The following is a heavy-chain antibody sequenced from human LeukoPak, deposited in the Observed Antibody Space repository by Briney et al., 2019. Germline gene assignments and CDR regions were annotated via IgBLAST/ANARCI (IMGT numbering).Heavy chain of an antibody. V-gene: IGHV3-53*01. CDR1: GFTVSSNY. D-gene: IGHD7-27*01. CDR2: IYSGGST. Sequence: AGGSLRLSCAASGFTVSSNYMSWVRQAPGKGLEWVSLIYSGGSTYYADSVKGLFTISRDNSKNTLYLRMNSLRAEDTAVYYCARDSLGMGWFDPWGQGTLVTVSS. CDR3: ARDSLGMGWFDP. J-gene: IGHJ5*02.